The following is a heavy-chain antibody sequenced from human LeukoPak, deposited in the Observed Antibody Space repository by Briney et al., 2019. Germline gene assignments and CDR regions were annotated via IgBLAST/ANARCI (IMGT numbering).Heavy chain of an antibody. J-gene: IGHJ3*02. CDR3: ARIYDSSGHDAFDI. Sequence: SEALSLTCTVSGGSISSYYWSWIRQPPGKGLEWIGYIYYSGSTNYNPSLKSRVTISVDTSKNQFSLKLSSVTAADTAVYYCARIYDSSGHDAFDIWGQGTMVTVSS. D-gene: IGHD3-22*01. CDR2: IYYSGST. V-gene: IGHV4-59*01. CDR1: GGSISSYY.